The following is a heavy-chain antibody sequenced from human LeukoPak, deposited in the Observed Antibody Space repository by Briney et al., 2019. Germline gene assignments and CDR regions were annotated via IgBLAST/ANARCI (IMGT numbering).Heavy chain of an antibody. CDR3: ARPTRPLYDALDI. D-gene: IGHD2-15*01. CDR1: GGSISSGGYY. CDR2: IYYSGST. Sequence: SQTLSLTCTVSGGSISSGGYYWSWIRQHPGKGLEWIGYIYYSGSTSYNPSLKSRVTISVDTSKNQFSLKLSSVTAADTAVYYCARPTRPLYDALDIWGQGTMVTVSS. J-gene: IGHJ3*02. V-gene: IGHV4-31*03.